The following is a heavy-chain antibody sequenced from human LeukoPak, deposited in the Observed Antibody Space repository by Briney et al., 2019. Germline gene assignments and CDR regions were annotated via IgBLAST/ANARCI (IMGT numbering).Heavy chain of an antibody. CDR2: ISSSSSYI. D-gene: IGHD6-19*01. V-gene: IGHV3-21*01. Sequence: PGGSLRLSCAASGFTFSSYSMNWVRQAPGKGLEWVSSISSSSSYIYYADSVKGRFTISRDNAKNSPYLQMNSLRAEDTAVYYCARDLYSGYSSGWTNWGQGTLVTVSS. CDR1: GFTFSSYS. CDR3: ARDLYSGYSSGWTN. J-gene: IGHJ4*02.